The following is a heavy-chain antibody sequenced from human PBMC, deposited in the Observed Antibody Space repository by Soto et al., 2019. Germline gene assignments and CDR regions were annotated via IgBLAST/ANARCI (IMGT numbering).Heavy chain of an antibody. D-gene: IGHD6-13*01. CDR2: ISSSGSTI. CDR3: AGPAAGTKNPTLYYYYYMDV. J-gene: IGHJ6*03. V-gene: IGHV3-11*01. CDR1: GFTFSDYY. Sequence: PGGSLRLSCAASGFTFSDYYMSWIRQAPGKGLEWVSYISSSGSTIYYADSVKGRFTISRDNAKNSLYLQMNSLRAEDTAVYYCAGPAAGTKNPTLYYYYYMDVWGKGTTVTVSS.